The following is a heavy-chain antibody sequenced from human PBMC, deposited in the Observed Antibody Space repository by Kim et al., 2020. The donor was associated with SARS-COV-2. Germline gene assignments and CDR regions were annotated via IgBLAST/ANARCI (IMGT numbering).Heavy chain of an antibody. CDR3: ARGMVRGTLDY. CDR1: GFIFSDYS. CDR2: ITGSSSYI. D-gene: IGHD3-10*01. Sequence: GGSLRLSCAASGFIFSDYSMNWVRQAPGKGLEWVSSITGSSSYIYYADSLKGRYTISRDNAKNPLFLQMNSLRAEDSAVYYCARGMVRGTLDYWGQGALVTVSS. V-gene: IGHV3-21*04. J-gene: IGHJ4*02.